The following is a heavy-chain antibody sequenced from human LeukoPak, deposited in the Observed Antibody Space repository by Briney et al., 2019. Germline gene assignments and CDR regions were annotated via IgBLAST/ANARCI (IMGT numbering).Heavy chain of an antibody. CDR1: GGSISSSSSY. CDR2: IYYSGST. CDR3: ARGGGWVLAYCGGDCYYPLDY. J-gene: IGHJ4*02. V-gene: IGHV4-39*07. D-gene: IGHD2-21*02. Sequence: KPSETLSLTCTVSGGSISSSSSYWGWIRQPPGKGLEWIGGIYYSGSTYYNPSLKSRVTISVDTSKNQFSLKLSSVTAADTAVYYCARGGGWVLAYCGGDCYYPLDYWGQGTLVTVSS.